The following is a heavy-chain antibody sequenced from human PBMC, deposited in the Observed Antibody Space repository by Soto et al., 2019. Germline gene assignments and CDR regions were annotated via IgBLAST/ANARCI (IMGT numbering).Heavy chain of an antibody. CDR1: GVTFSSYA. CDR3: AFFVGAPDFWSGYYWYGMDV. CDR2: ISGSGGST. Sequence: GGSLRLSCASSGVTFSSYAMSWVRQAPGKGLEWVSAISGSGGSTYYADSVKGRFTISRDNSKNTLYLQMNSLRAEDTAVYYCAFFVGAPDFWSGYYWYGMDVWGQGTTVTVSS. D-gene: IGHD3-3*01. J-gene: IGHJ6*02. V-gene: IGHV3-23*01.